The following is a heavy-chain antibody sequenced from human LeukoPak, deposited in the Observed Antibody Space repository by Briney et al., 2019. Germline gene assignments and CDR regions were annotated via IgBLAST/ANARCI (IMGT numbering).Heavy chain of an antibody. V-gene: IGHV1-18*01. CDR1: GYTFTSYG. J-gene: IGHJ4*02. CDR3: ARDVLHRIHYDSSAYYPGSSY. CDR2: ISAYNAYT. Sequence: ASVKVSCKASGYTFTSYGTTWVRQAPGQGLEWMGWISAYNAYTYYAQKLQGRVTMTTDTSTSTAYMELRSLRSDDTAVYYCARDVLHRIHYDSSAYYPGSSYWGQGTLVTVSS. D-gene: IGHD3-22*01.